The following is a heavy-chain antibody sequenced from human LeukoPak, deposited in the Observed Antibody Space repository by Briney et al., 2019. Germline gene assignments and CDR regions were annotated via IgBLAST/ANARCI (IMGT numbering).Heavy chain of an antibody. D-gene: IGHD1-26*01. J-gene: IGHJ5*02. Sequence: GGSLRLSCAASGFTFSSYGMHWVRQAPGKGLEWVAVISYDGSNKYYADSVKGRFTISRDNSKNTLYLQMNSLRAEDTAVYYCAKGRSGSYFLFDPWGQGTLVTVPS. CDR1: GFTFSSYG. CDR3: AKGRSGSYFLFDP. V-gene: IGHV3-30*18. CDR2: ISYDGSNK.